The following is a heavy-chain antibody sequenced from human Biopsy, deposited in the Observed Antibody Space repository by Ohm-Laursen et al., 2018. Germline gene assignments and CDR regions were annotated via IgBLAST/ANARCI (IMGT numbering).Heavy chain of an antibody. Sequence: SLGLSCAASGFPFTGFSMDWVRQAPGKGLEWISYISAAGPAMFYADSVRGRFTISRDNANNLLYLQMDSLRAEDTAVYYCARRRPIDYWGQGILVTVSS. J-gene: IGHJ4*02. CDR1: GFPFTGFS. V-gene: IGHV3-48*04. CDR2: ISAAGPAM. CDR3: ARRRPIDY.